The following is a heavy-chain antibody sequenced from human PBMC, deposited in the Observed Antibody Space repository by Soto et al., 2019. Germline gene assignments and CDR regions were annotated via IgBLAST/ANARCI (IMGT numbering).Heavy chain of an antibody. CDR2: ISTYSGDT. CDR1: GYTFFTYD. J-gene: IGHJ5*02. V-gene: IGHV1-18*01. CDR3: ARMATYGTLNWFDP. D-gene: IGHD1-1*01. Sequence: QVHLVQSGVEVKTPGASVKVSCQASGYTFFTYDISWVRQAPGQGLEWMGWISTYSGDTKYAQKFQGRVTMTTDTSTTTAYLELRSLRSDDTAVYYCARMATYGTLNWFDPWGQGALVTVSS.